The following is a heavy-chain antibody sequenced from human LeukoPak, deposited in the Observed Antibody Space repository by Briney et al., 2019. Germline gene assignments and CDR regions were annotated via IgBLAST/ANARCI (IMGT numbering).Heavy chain of an antibody. D-gene: IGHD3-3*01. Sequence: PSETLSLTCTVSGGSISSSSYYWGWLRQPPGKGLEWIGSIYYSGSTYYNPSLKSRVTISVDTSKNQFSLKLSSVTAADTAVYYCARLATDFGVVYYYYYGMDVWGQGTTVTVSS. CDR2: IYYSGST. CDR1: GGSISSSSYY. J-gene: IGHJ6*02. CDR3: ARLATDFGVVYYYYYGMDV. V-gene: IGHV4-39*01.